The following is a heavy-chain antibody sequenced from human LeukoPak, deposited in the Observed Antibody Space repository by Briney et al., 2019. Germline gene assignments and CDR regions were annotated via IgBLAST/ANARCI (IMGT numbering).Heavy chain of an antibody. CDR3: ASINYYDFWSGYPLLDAFDI. J-gene: IGHJ3*02. Sequence: GGSLRLSCAASGFTFSSYWMSWVRQAPGKGLEWVANIKQDGSEKYYVDSVKGRFTISRDNGKDSLYLQMNSLRAEDTAVYYCASINYYDFWSGYPLLDAFDIWGQGTMVTVSS. V-gene: IGHV3-7*01. CDR1: GFTFSSYW. CDR2: IKQDGSEK. D-gene: IGHD3-3*01.